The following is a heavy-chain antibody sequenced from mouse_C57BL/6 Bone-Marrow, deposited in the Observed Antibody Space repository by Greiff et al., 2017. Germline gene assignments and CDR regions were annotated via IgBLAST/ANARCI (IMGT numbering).Heavy chain of an antibody. Sequence: EVMLVESGGGLVKPGGSLKLSCAASGFTFSSYAMSWVRQTPEKRLEWVATISDGGSYTYYPDNVKGRFTISRDNAKNNLYLQMSHLKSEDTAMYYCARDTVYYYGSSYCAMDYWGQGTSVTVSS. CDR2: ISDGGSYT. V-gene: IGHV5-4*01. CDR3: ARDTVYYYGSSYCAMDY. CDR1: GFTFSSYA. D-gene: IGHD1-1*01. J-gene: IGHJ4*01.